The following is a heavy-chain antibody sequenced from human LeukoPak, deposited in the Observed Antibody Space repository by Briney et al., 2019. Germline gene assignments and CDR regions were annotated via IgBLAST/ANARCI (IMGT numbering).Heavy chain of an antibody. CDR2: ISSSGSTI. D-gene: IGHD4-17*01. J-gene: IGHJ3*02. Sequence: AGGSQRLSCAASGFTFSSYEMNWVRQAPGKGLEWVSYISSSGSTIYYADSVKGRFTISRDNAKNSLYLQMNSLRAEDTAVYYCARDLVTTLHHRAFDIWGQGTMVTVCS. V-gene: IGHV3-48*03. CDR1: GFTFSSYE. CDR3: ARDLVTTLHHRAFDI.